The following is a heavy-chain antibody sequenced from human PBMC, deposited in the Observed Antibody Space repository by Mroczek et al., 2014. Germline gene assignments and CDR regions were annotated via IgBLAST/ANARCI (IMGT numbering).Heavy chain of an antibody. D-gene: IGHD6-19*01. Sequence: QVTLKESGPTLVKPTQTLTLTCTFSGFSLSTSGVGVGWIRQPPGKALEWLALIYWNDDKRYSPSLKSRLTITKDTSKNXVVLTMTNMDPVDTATYYCAHSGXQWLVEITPFDYWGQGTLVTVSS. CDR2: IYWNDDK. CDR3: AHSGXQWLVEITPFDY. V-gene: IGHV2-5*01. J-gene: IGHJ4*02. CDR1: GFSLSTSGVG.